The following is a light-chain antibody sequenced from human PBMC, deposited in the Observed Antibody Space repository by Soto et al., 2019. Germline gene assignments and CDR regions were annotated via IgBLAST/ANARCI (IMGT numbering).Light chain of an antibody. CDR2: GAS. CDR1: QSVSSY. CDR3: QQYNNWT. J-gene: IGKJ1*01. Sequence: EIVLTQSPATLSLSPGERATLSCRTSQSVSSYLAWYQQKPGQAPRLLIYGASTRATGIPARFSGSGSGTEFTLTISSLQSEDFAVYYCQQYNNWTFGQGTKVDI. V-gene: IGKV3-15*01.